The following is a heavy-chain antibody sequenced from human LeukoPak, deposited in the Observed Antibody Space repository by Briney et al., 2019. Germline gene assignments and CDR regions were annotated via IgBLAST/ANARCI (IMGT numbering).Heavy chain of an antibody. D-gene: IGHD1-26*01. J-gene: IGHJ4*02. Sequence: GGSLRLSCAASGFTISTYSMNWVRQAPGKGLEWLSYISSSSTIYYADSVKGRFTISRDSAKNSLYLQMNSLRAEDTAVYYCARDAGYSGSYEGYWGQGTLVTVSS. CDR1: GFTISTYS. CDR3: ARDAGYSGSYEGY. V-gene: IGHV3-48*01. CDR2: ISSSSTI.